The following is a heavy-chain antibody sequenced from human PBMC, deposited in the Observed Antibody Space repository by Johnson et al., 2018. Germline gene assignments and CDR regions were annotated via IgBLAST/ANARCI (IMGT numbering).Heavy chain of an antibody. D-gene: IGHD3-3*01. V-gene: IGHV3-30*18. CDR3: AKEPILEWSGPHYYMDV. CDR2: ISYDGSNK. Sequence: QVQLQESGGGLVQPGGSLRLSCAASGFTFSSYGMHWVRQAPGQGMEWVAVISYDGSNKYYADSGKGRFTISRDNSKNTLYLQMNSLRAEDTAVYYCAKEPILEWSGPHYYMDVWGKGTTVTVSS. CDR1: GFTFSSYG. J-gene: IGHJ6*03.